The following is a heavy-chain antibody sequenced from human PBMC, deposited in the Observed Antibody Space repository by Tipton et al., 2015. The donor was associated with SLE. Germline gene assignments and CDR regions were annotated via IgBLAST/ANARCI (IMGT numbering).Heavy chain of an antibody. D-gene: IGHD1-26*01. J-gene: IGHJ6*02. CDR3: ARENSGSRDSYYYGMDV. V-gene: IGHV3-53*01. CDR1: GFTVSSNY. Sequence: SLRLSCAASGFTVSSNYMSWVRQAPGKGLEWVSVIYSGGSTYYADSVKGRFTISRDNSRNTLYLQMNSLRAEDTAVYYCARENSGSRDSYYYGMDVWGQGTTVTVSS. CDR2: IYSGGST.